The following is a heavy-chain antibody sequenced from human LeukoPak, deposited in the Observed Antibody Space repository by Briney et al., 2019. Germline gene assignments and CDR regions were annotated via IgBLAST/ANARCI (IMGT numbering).Heavy chain of an antibody. J-gene: IGHJ4*02. Sequence: SETLSLTCTVSGGSISSYYWSWVRQPPGKGLEWIGYIHYSGSTNYSPSLKSRVSISVDTPKNQLSLKLSSVTAADTAVYYCARESLKYYFDYWGQGTLVTVSS. CDR2: IHYSGST. V-gene: IGHV4-59*12. CDR3: ARESLKYYFDY. CDR1: GGSISSYY.